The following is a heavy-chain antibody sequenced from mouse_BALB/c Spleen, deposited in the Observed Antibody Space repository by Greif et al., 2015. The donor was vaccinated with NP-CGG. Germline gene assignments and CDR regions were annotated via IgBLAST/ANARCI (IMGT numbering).Heavy chain of an antibody. Sequence: QVQLKESGTELVRPGTSVKVSCKASGYAFTNYLIEWIKQRPGQGLEWIGVLNPGSGGTNYSEKFKGKATLTADYSSITAYLQLSSLTSDDSAVYFCAREGDYGFAYWGQGTLVTVSA. D-gene: IGHD2-4*01. CDR3: AREGDYGFAY. CDR1: GYAFTNYL. CDR2: LNPGSGGT. J-gene: IGHJ3*01. V-gene: IGHV1-54*01.